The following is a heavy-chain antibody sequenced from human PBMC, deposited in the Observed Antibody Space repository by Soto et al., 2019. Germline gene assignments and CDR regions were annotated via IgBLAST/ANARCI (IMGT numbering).Heavy chain of an antibody. Sequence: ASVKVSCKVSGYTLTELSMHWVRQAPGKGLEWMGGFDPEDGETIYAQKFQGRVTMTEDTSTDTAYMELSSLRSEDTAVYYCATAITMILVAADAFDIWGQGTMVTVSS. CDR3: ATAITMILVAADAFDI. CDR2: FDPEDGET. D-gene: IGHD3-22*01. J-gene: IGHJ3*02. CDR1: GYTLTELS. V-gene: IGHV1-24*01.